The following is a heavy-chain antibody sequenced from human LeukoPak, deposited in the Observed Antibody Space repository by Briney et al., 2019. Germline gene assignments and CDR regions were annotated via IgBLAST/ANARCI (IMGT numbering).Heavy chain of an antibody. J-gene: IGHJ5*02. Sequence: SETLSLTCTVSGGSISSYYWSWIRQPPGKGLEWIGSIYYSGCTYYNPSLKSRVTISVDTSKNQFSLKLSSVTAADTAVYYCARASGCSSTSCYWDRGSNWFDPWGQGTLVTVSS. CDR1: GGSISSYY. CDR2: IYYSGCT. CDR3: ARASGCSSTSCYWDRGSNWFDP. D-gene: IGHD2-2*01. V-gene: IGHV4-39*07.